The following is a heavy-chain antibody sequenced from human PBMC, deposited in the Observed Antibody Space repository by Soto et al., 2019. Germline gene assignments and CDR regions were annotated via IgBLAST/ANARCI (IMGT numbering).Heavy chain of an antibody. CDR3: ARDRGYSGYDT. D-gene: IGHD5-12*01. V-gene: IGHV3-74*01. CDR1: GFTFRSYW. CDR2: IKNDGSRT. Sequence: EVQLVESGGGLVQPGGSLRLSCAASGFTFRSYWMHWVRQAPGKGLIWVSRIKNDGSRTTYADSVKGRFTISRDNAKNTLFLQMNSLSAEDTAVYYCARDRGYSGYDTWGQGTLVTVSS. J-gene: IGHJ4*02.